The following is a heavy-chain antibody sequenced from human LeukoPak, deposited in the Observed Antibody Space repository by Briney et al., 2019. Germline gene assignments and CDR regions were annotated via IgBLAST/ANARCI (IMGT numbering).Heavy chain of an antibody. D-gene: IGHD6-13*01. CDR1: GFIFSDYY. J-gene: IGHJ4*02. Sequence: GGSLRLSCAASGFIFSDYYMSWIRQAPGKGLEWVSYISSSGSTMYYTDSVKGRFTISRDNAKDSLYLQMNSLRAEDTAVYYCARVSRWQQLAYDYWGQGTLVTVSS. CDR2: ISSSGSTM. V-gene: IGHV3-11*01. CDR3: ARVSRWQQLAYDY.